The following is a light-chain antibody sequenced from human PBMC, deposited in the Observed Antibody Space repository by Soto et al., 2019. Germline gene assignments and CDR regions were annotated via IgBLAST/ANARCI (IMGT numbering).Light chain of an antibody. V-gene: IGKV1-39*01. J-gene: IGKJ2*01. CDR3: QQSYSNSYT. CDR1: QSMSDS. Sequence: DIQLTQSPSSLSASVGDRVTITCRASQSMSDSFNWYQQKSGKAPKLLIYSASTLEIGVPSRFSGSGSGTDFTLTISSLQPEDFGTYFCQQSYSNSYTFGQGTTLEIK. CDR2: SAS.